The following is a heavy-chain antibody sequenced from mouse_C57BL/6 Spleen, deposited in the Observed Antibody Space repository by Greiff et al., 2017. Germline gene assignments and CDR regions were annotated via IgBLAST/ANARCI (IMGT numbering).Heavy chain of an antibody. CDR2: ISSGSSTI. D-gene: IGHD3-1*01. CDR1: GFTFSDYG. V-gene: IGHV5-17*01. CDR3: AREGLRRDYYAMDY. J-gene: IGHJ4*01. Sequence: EVKLVESGGGLVKPGGSLKLSCAASGFTFSDYGMHWVRQAPEKGLEWVAYISSGSSTIYYADTVKGAFTMSRDNAKNTLFLQMTSLRSEDTAMYYCAREGLRRDYYAMDYWGQGTSVTVSS.